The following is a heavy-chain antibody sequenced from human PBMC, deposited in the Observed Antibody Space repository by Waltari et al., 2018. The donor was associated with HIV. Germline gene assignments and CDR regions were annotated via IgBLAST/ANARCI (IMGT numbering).Heavy chain of an antibody. CDR3: ARGWDTLTDYYTVDY. CDR2: ITAYNGNT. CDR1: GYTFSNYG. J-gene: IGHJ4*02. V-gene: IGHV1-18*01. Sequence: QVQLVQSGAEVKKPGASVKVSCKASGYTFSNYGISWVCQAPGQGLEWMGWITAYNGNTNYAQKLQGRVTMTTDTSTSTAYMELRRLRSDDTAVYYCARGWDTLTDYYTVDYWGQGTLVTVSS. D-gene: IGHD3-9*01.